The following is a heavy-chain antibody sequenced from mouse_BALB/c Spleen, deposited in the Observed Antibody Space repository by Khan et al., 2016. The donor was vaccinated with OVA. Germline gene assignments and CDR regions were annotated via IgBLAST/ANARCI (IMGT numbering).Heavy chain of an antibody. CDR3: ARGYWQSYYFDY. J-gene: IGHJ2*01. D-gene: IGHD2-14*01. CDR1: GYIFTNYL. CDR2: INPYNGAT. Sequence: EVELVESGPGLVKPGTSVKMSCKASGYIFTNYLIHWVKQKPGQGLEWIGYINPYNGATKYNEKFNGTATLTSDKSSITAYMELSSLTSEDSAVYSCARGYWQSYYFDYWGQGTTLTVSS. V-gene: IGHV1S136*01.